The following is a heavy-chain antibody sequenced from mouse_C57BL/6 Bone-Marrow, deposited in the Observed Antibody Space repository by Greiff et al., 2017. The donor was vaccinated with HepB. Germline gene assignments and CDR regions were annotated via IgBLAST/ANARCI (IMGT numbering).Heavy chain of an antibody. CDR1: GYAFSSYW. CDR2: IYPGDGDT. CDR3: ARGYSNSFAY. D-gene: IGHD2-5*01. J-gene: IGHJ3*01. Sequence: QVQLKQSGAELVKPGASVKISCKASGYAFSSYWMNWVKQRPGKGLEWIGQIYPGDGDTNYNGKFKGKATLTADKSSSTAYMQLSSLTSEDSTVYFCARGYSNSFAYWGQGTLVTVSA. V-gene: IGHV1-80*01.